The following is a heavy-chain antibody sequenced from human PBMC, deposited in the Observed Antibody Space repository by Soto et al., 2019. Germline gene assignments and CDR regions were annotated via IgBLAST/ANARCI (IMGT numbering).Heavy chain of an antibody. CDR2: ISSSSSVI. V-gene: IGHV3-48*01. Sequence: PEGSLRLSCATSGFILSDCAMNWVRQAPGKGLEWVSYISSSSSVIDYADSVKGRFTVSRDNARNSLYLQMNSLRAEDTAVYYCARDLSWGSNWYYYMGVWGKGTTVTVSS. D-gene: IGHD7-27*01. CDR1: GFILSDCA. CDR3: ARDLSWGSNWYYYMGV. J-gene: IGHJ6*03.